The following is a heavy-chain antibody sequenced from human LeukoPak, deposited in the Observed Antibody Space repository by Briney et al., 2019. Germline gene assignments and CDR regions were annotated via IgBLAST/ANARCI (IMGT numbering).Heavy chain of an antibody. CDR3: ARDLGQYYDTSDNWFDP. CDR2: IIPSGHTT. V-gene: IGHV3-23*01. Sequence: GGSLRLSCAASGFTFSSHGMNWVRQAPGKGLEWASGIIPSGHTTYYADSVKGRFTISRDNAKNTLNLQMNSLRAEDTAVYYCARDLGQYYDTSDNWFDPWGQGTLVTVSS. J-gene: IGHJ5*02. D-gene: IGHD3-22*01. CDR1: GFTFSSHG.